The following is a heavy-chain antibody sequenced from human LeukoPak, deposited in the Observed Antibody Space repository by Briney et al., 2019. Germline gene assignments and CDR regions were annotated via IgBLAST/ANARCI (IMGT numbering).Heavy chain of an antibody. D-gene: IGHD1-26*01. J-gene: IGHJ4*02. CDR3: AKVLAPGGYLGHDY. CDR2: ISSSGSTI. Sequence: GRSLRLSCAASGLTFSDYYMSWVRQAPAKGLEWVSYISSSGSTIYYADSVKGRFTISRDNAKNTLYLLMNSLRAEDTAVYNCAKVLAPGGYLGHDYWGQGTLVTGSS. CDR1: GLTFSDYY. V-gene: IGHV3-11*01.